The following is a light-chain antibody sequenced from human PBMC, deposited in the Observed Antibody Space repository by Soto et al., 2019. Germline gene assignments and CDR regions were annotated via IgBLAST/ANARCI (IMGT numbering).Light chain of an antibody. J-gene: IGKJ1*01. CDR1: PSVSSSY. V-gene: IGKV3-20*01. CDR2: GAS. CDR3: QHYGSSHWT. Sequence: EILLAQAPGTPSLSPGERATPSCQASPSVSSSYLAWYQQKSGQAPRLLIYGASSRATGIPDRFSGSGSGTDFTLTINRLEPEDFAVYYCQHYGSSHWTFGQGTKVDIK.